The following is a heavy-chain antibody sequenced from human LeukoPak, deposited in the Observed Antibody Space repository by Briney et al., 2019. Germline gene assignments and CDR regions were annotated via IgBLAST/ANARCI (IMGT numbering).Heavy chain of an antibody. CDR1: GYTFTNYY. Sequence: GASVTVSCKASGYTFTNYYMHWVRQAPGQGLEWVGIINPSGGSTSYAQKFQGRVTITRDTSTSTVYMELSSLRSEDTAVYYCASLFSSSGWYDYFDYWGQGTLVTVSS. CDR3: ASLFSSSGWYDYFDY. D-gene: IGHD6-19*01. V-gene: IGHV1-46*01. CDR2: INPSGGST. J-gene: IGHJ4*02.